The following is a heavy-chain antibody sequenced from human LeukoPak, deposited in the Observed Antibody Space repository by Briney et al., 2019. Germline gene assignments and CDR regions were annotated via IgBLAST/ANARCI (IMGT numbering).Heavy chain of an antibody. CDR1: GYTFTGYY. CDR2: INPNSGGT. CDR3: ARDVGLRYFDCFDY. J-gene: IGHJ4*02. D-gene: IGHD3-9*01. V-gene: IGHV1-2*02. Sequence: GASVKVSCKASGYTFTGYYMHWVRQAPGQGLEWMGWINPNSGGTNYAQKFQGRVTMTRDTSISTAYMELSRLRSDDTAVYYCARDVGLRYFDCFDYWGQGTLVTVSS.